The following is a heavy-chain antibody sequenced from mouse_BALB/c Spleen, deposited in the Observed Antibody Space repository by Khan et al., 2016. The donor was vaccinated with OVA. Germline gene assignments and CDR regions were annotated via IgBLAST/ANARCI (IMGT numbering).Heavy chain of an antibody. J-gene: IGHJ3*01. Sequence: QVQLKQSGPGLVAPSQTLSISCTVSGFSISNYGVHWVRQPPGKGLEWLGVIWAGGSTNHNSALMSRLSITKDNSKNHVFLKMNSLQTDDTAIYYCARAFYNGAWFAYWGQGTLVTVSA. D-gene: IGHD1-3*01. CDR1: GFSISNYG. CDR2: IWAGGST. CDR3: ARAFYNGAWFAY. V-gene: IGHV2-9*02.